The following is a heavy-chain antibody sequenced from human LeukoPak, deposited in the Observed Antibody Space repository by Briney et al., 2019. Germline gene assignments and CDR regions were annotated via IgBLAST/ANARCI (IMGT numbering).Heavy chain of an antibody. Sequence: SETLSLTCAVYGGSFSGYYWSWIRQPPGKGLEWIGEINDSGSTNYNPSLKSRVTISVDTSKNQFSLKLSSVTAADTAVYYCARGLGYSYGLTNYYYYYGMDVWGQGTTVTVSS. J-gene: IGHJ6*02. V-gene: IGHV4-34*01. CDR1: GGSFSGYY. D-gene: IGHD5-18*01. CDR2: INDSGST. CDR3: ARGLGYSYGLTNYYYYYGMDV.